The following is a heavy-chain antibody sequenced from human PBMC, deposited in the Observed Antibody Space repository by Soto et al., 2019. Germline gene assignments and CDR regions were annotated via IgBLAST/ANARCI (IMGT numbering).Heavy chain of an antibody. V-gene: IGHV3-30*18. CDR2: ISYDGTNK. CDR1: GFTFSNYG. J-gene: IGHJ4*02. Sequence: QVQLVESGGGVVQPGRSLRLSCAASGFTFSNYGMHWVRQAPGKGLEWVAVISYDGTNKYYADSVKGRFTISRDNSKNTLYLQMNSLRAEDTAVYYCAKDGGIAAAGPGYWGQGTLVTVSS. D-gene: IGHD6-25*01. CDR3: AKDGGIAAAGPGY.